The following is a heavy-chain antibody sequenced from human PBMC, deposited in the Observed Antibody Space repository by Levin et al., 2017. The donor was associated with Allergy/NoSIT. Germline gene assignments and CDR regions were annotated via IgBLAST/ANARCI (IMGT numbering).Heavy chain of an antibody. J-gene: IGHJ5*02. CDR1: GFTFSSYA. Sequence: GGSLRLSCAASGFTFSSYAMHWVRQAPGKGLEWVAVISYDGSNKYYADSVKGRFTISRDNSKNTLYLQMNSLRAEDTAVYYCARSPVVVPAAHLDNWFDPWGQGTLVTVSS. CDR2: ISYDGSNK. CDR3: ARSPVVVPAAHLDNWFDP. V-gene: IGHV3-30-3*01. D-gene: IGHD2-2*01.